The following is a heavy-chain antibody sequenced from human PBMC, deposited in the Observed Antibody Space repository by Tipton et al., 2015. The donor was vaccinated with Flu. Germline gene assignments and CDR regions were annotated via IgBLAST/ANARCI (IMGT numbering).Heavy chain of an antibody. CDR1: GFTVSTNY. Sequence: AVSGFTVSTNYMTWVRQAPGKGLEWVSVIYSGGSTNYADSVKGRFTISRDDSKNTLYLQMNGLRAEDTAMYYCARGRGYCVTTTCLLPYDFLGQGTLVTVSS. CDR2: IYSGGST. D-gene: IGHD2-2*01. CDR3: ARGRGYCVTTTCLLPYDF. V-gene: IGHV3-53*01. J-gene: IGHJ4*02.